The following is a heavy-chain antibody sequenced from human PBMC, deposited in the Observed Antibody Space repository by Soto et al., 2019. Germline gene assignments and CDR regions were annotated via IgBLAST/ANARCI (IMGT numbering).Heavy chain of an antibody. D-gene: IGHD2-15*01. V-gene: IGHV1-8*01. CDR3: ARGVVVVAATDNWFDP. CDR2: MNPNSGNT. CDR1: GYTFTSYD. Sequence: QVQLVQSGAEVKKPGASVKVSCKASGYTFTSYDINWVRQATGQGLEWMGWMNPNSGNTGYAQKFQGRVPMTRNTSISTAYMELSSLRSEDTAVYYCARGVVVVAATDNWFDPWGQGTLVTVSS. J-gene: IGHJ5*02.